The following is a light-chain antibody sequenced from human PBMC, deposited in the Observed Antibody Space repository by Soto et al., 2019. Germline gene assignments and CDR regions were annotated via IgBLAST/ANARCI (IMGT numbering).Light chain of an antibody. Sequence: SYELTQPPSVSVAPGLPARMTCAGDNLGSRSVHWYQQKPGQVPVLVVYADSARPSGIPERFSGSKSGNTATLTISRVEAGDEADYYCQVWDSPSDHVVFGGGTKVTVL. J-gene: IGLJ2*01. V-gene: IGLV3-21*02. CDR3: QVWDSPSDHVV. CDR1: NLGSRS. CDR2: ADS.